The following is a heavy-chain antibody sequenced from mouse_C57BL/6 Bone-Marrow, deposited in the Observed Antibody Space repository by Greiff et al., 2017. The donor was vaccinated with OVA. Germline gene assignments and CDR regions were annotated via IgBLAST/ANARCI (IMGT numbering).Heavy chain of an antibody. J-gene: IGHJ2*01. D-gene: IGHD1-1*01. V-gene: IGHV5-6*02. CDR1: GFTFSSYG. Sequence: EVMLVESGGDLVKPGGSLKLSCAASGFTFSSYGMSWVRQTPDKRLEWVATISSGGRYTYYPDSVKGRITISRDNAKNTLYLQMSSLKSEDTAMYYGARPHYYGSSYFDYWGRGTTLTVSS. CDR2: ISSGGRYT. CDR3: ARPHYYGSSYFDY.